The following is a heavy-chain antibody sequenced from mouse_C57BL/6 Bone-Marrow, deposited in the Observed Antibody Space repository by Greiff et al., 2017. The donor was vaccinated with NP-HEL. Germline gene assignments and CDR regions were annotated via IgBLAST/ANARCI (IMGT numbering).Heavy chain of an antibody. J-gene: IGHJ3*01. Sequence: EVNLVESGPELVKPGASVKISCKASGYSFTGYYMNWVKQSPEKSLEWIGEINPSTGGTTYNQKFKAKATLTVDKSSSTAYMQLKSLTSEDSAVYYCARGDYYGSSYWFAYWGQGTLVTVSA. CDR2: INPSTGGT. V-gene: IGHV1-42*01. D-gene: IGHD1-1*01. CDR1: GYSFTGYY. CDR3: ARGDYYGSSYWFAY.